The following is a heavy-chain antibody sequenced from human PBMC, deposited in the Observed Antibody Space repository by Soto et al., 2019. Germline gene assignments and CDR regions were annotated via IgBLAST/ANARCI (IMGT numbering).Heavy chain of an antibody. CDR3: GLYSGKDSGLGPS. D-gene: IGHD1-26*01. CDR2: ISAVNGNT. CDR1: GYTFTDYA. Sequence: QVQLVQSGAEVKKPGASVKVSCKASGYTFTDYAIHWVRQAPGQRLEWMGWISAVNGNTKYSQRFQGRVTFAIDTSASAAYMELGSLTSEDTGVFYCGLYSGKDSGLGPSWGQGTLVTVSS. J-gene: IGHJ5*02. V-gene: IGHV1-3*01.